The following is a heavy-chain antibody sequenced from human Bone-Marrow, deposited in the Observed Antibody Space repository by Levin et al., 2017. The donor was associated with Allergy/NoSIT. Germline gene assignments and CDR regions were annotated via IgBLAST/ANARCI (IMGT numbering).Heavy chain of an antibody. V-gene: IGHV1-18*01. J-gene: IGHJ5*02. CDR2: ISSNNGNT. D-gene: IGHD3-10*01. CDR3: ARVRVEGSGGYKHQGWFDP. CDR1: GYAFTTYG. Sequence: ASVKVSCKASGYAFTTYGIAWVRQAPGQGLDWMGWISSNNGNTHYAQNLQGRVTMTTDTSARTAYMELRSLRSGDTAVYVCARVRVEGSGGYKHQGWFDPWGQGTLVTVSS.